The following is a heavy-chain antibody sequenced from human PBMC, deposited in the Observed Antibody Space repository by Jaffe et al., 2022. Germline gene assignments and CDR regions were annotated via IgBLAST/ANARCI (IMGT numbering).Heavy chain of an antibody. J-gene: IGHJ4*02. Sequence: EVQLVESGGGLVQPGGSLRLSCAASGFTFSSYEMNWVRQAPGKGLEWVSYISSSGSTIYYADSVKGRFTISRDNAKNSLYLQMNSLRAEDTAVYYCARWRYYYDSSGYYKHDYWGQGTLVTVSS. V-gene: IGHV3-48*03. CDR3: ARWRYYYDSSGYYKHDY. D-gene: IGHD3-22*01. CDR1: GFTFSSYE. CDR2: ISSSGSTI.